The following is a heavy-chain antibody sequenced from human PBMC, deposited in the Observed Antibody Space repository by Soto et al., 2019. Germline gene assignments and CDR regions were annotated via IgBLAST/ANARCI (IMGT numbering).Heavy chain of an antibody. CDR2: INHSGST. Sequence: SETLSLTCAVYGGSFSGYYWSWIRQPPGKGLEWIGEINHSGSTNYNPSLKSRVTISVGTSKNQFSLKLSSVTAADTAVYYCARATYYYDSSGYPWYYYYGMDVWGQGTTVTVSS. D-gene: IGHD3-22*01. CDR3: ARATYYYDSSGYPWYYYYGMDV. V-gene: IGHV4-34*01. CDR1: GGSFSGYY. J-gene: IGHJ6*02.